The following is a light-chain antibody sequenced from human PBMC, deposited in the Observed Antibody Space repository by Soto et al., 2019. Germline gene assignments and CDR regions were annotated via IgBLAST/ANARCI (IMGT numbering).Light chain of an antibody. Sequence: QSALTQPASVSGSPGQSITISCTGTSIDVGHPYNYVSWYQQYPGKAPKLLILGVSNRPSGISGRFSGSKSGNTASLTISGLQAEDEADYYCNSYTSSSTYVFGTGTKLTVL. CDR2: GVS. CDR1: SIDVGHPYNY. V-gene: IGLV2-14*03. J-gene: IGLJ1*01. CDR3: NSYTSSSTYV.